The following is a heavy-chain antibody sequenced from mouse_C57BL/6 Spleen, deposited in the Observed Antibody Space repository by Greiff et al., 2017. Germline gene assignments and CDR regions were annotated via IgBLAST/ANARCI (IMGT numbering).Heavy chain of an antibody. Sequence: QVQLQQSGAELVKPGASVKLSCKASGYTFTEYTIHWVKQRSGQGLEWIGWFYPGSGSIKYNEKFKDKATLTADKSSSTVYMELSRLTSEDSAVYFCARHEEGTYDYDWYAMDYWGQGTSVTVSS. J-gene: IGHJ4*01. V-gene: IGHV1-62-2*01. CDR3: ARHEEGTYDYDWYAMDY. CDR2: FYPGSGSI. CDR1: GYTFTEYT. D-gene: IGHD2-4*01.